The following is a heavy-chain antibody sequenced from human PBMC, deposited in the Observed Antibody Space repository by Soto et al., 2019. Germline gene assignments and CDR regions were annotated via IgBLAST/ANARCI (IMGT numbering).Heavy chain of an antibody. V-gene: IGHV3-23*01. CDR1: GFTFSNYD. D-gene: IGHD2-21*01. CDR3: ASRDCGSGTNCYFGAPAFAY. Sequence: PGGSLRLSCAASGFTFSNYDMSWARQAPGKGLEWVSGISSSGSSTHYADSVKGRFTISRDNPKNTLYLQMSSLSAADTAVYYCASRDCGSGTNCYFGAPAFAYWGQGDLVTVSS. J-gene: IGHJ4*02. CDR2: ISSSGSST.